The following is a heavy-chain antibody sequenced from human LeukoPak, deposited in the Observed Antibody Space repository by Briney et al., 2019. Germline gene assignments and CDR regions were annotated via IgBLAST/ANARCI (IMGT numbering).Heavy chain of an antibody. CDR3: ARTEYCSGSNCYSLDY. CDR1: GFTCSSKY. CDR2: MYSGGST. V-gene: IGHV3-66*02. J-gene: IGHJ4*02. D-gene: IGHD2-15*01. Sequence: GGSLRLSCAAAGFTCSSKYISWVRQAPGKGLEWGSDMYSGGSTYYTDSVKGRFTISSDNSKNTLYLQMNSLRAEDTAVYYCARTEYCSGSNCYSLDYWGQGTLVTVSS.